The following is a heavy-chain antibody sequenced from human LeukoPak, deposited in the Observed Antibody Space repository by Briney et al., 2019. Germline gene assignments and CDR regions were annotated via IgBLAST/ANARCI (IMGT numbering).Heavy chain of an antibody. CDR2: IYYSGST. D-gene: IGHD3-3*01. V-gene: IGHV4-39*01. J-gene: IGHJ4*02. CDR1: GGSISSSSYY. CDR3: ARHSYDFWSGYCYYFDY. Sequence: PSETLSLTCTVSGGSISSSSYYWGWIRQPPGKGLEWIGSIYYSGSTYYNPSLKSRVTISVDTSKNQFSLKLSSVTAADTAVYYCARHSYDFWSGYCYYFDYWGQGTLVTVSS.